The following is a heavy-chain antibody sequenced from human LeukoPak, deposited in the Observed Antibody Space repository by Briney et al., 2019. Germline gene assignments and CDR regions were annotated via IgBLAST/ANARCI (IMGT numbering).Heavy chain of an antibody. D-gene: IGHD6-6*01. CDR2: INHSGST. CDR1: GGSFSGYY. J-gene: IGHJ6*04. CDR3: ARAHSLWYSSSPMDV. V-gene: IGHV4-34*01. Sequence: PSXTLSLTCAVYGGSFSGYYWSWIRQPPGKGLEWIGEINHSGSTNYNPSLKSRVTISVDTSKNQFSLKLSSVTAAHTAVYYCARAHSLWYSSSPMDVWGKGTTVTVSS.